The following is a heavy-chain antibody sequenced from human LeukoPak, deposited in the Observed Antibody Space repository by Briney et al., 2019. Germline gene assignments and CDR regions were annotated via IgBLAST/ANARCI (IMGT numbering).Heavy chain of an antibody. CDR1: GYTFTSYA. J-gene: IGHJ4*02. CDR3: ASRGEMANREIYFDY. V-gene: IGHV1-69*04. Sequence: SVKVSCKASGYTFTSYAVHWVRQAPGQGLEWMGRIIPIFGIANYAQKFQGRVTITADKSTSTAYMELSSLRSEDTAVYYCASRGEMANREIYFDYWGQGTLVTVSS. CDR2: IIPIFGIA. D-gene: IGHD5-24*01.